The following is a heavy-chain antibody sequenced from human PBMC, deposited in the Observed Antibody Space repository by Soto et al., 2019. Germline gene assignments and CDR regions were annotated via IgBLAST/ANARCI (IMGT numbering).Heavy chain of an antibody. Sequence: EAQLVESGGGLVKPGGSLRLSCAASGFSFSNAWMSWVRQAPGKGLEWVGLIKSKNDGGTKDYAAPVKGRFIISRDDSKNTLYLQINSLKIEDTAVDYCTTDVAWLLAYWGQGTLVNVSS. CDR1: GFSFSNAW. J-gene: IGHJ4*02. CDR3: TTDVAWLLAY. CDR2: IKSKNDGGTK. D-gene: IGHD3-3*01. V-gene: IGHV3-15*07.